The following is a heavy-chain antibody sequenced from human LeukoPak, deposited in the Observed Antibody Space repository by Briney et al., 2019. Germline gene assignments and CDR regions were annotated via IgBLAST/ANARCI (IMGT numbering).Heavy chain of an antibody. Sequence: GGSLRLSCAASGFTFSSYEMNWVRQAPGKGLEWVSYISSSGSTIYYADSVKGRFTISRDNSKNTLYLQMNSLRAEDTAVYYCAKQGRDWLRDYYYYMDVWGKGTTVTISS. V-gene: IGHV3-48*03. CDR3: AKQGRDWLRDYYYYMDV. CDR1: GFTFSSYE. J-gene: IGHJ6*03. CDR2: ISSSGSTI. D-gene: IGHD3-9*01.